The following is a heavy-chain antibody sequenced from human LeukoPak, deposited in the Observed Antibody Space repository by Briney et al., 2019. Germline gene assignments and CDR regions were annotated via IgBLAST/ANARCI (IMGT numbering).Heavy chain of an antibody. J-gene: IGHJ3*02. CDR1: GFSLSTSGMC. CDR2: IDWDDDK. CDR3: ARIGGDPYAFDI. D-gene: IGHD2-21*01. V-gene: IGHV2-70*01. Sequence: ESGPTLVNPPQTLTLTCTFSGFSLSTSGMCVSWIRQPPGKALEWLALIDWDDDKYYSTSLKTRLTISKGTSKNQVVLTMTNMDPVDTATYYCARIGGDPYAFDIWGQGTMVTVSS.